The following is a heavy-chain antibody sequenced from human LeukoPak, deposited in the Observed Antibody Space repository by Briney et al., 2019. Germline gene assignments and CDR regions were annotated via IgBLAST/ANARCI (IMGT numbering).Heavy chain of an antibody. Sequence: PGGSLRLSCAASGFTFSSYGMHWVRQAPGKGLEWVAFIRYDGSNKYYADSVKGRFTISRDNSKNTLYLQMNSLRAEDTAVYYCAKDYYYYDSSGYYYAWGQGTLVTVSS. CDR1: GFTFSSYG. CDR3: AKDYYYYDSSGYYYA. D-gene: IGHD3-22*01. V-gene: IGHV3-30*02. CDR2: IRYDGSNK. J-gene: IGHJ4*02.